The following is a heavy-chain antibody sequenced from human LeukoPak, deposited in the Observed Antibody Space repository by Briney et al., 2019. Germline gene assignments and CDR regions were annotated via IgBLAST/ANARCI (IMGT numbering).Heavy chain of an antibody. J-gene: IGHJ4*02. D-gene: IGHD3-22*01. CDR3: AREYPPRYYYDSSGYLDY. CDR2: IWYDGSNK. V-gene: IGHV3-33*08. Sequence: GGSLRLSCAASGFTFSSYWMSWGRQAPGKGLEWVAVIWYDGSNKYYADSVKGRFTISRDNSKNTLYLQMNSLRAEDTAVYYCAREYPPRYYYDSSGYLDYWGQGTLVTVSS. CDR1: GFTFSSYW.